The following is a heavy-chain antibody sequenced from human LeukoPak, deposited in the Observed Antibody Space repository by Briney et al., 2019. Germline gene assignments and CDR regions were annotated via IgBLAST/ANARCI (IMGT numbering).Heavy chain of an antibody. CDR2: ISSSSSYT. CDR1: GFTFSDYY. Sequence: PGGSLRLSCAASGFTFSDYYMSWLRQAPGKGLEWVSYISSSSSYTNYADSVKGRFTISRDNAKNSLYLQMNSLRAEDTAVYYCARDRVDYWGQGTMVTVSS. CDR3: ARDRVDY. J-gene: IGHJ4*02. V-gene: IGHV3-11*05.